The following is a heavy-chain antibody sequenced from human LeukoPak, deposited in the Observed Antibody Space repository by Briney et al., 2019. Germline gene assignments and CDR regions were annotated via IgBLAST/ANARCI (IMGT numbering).Heavy chain of an antibody. V-gene: IGHV3-23*01. J-gene: IGHJ4*02. CDR2: ISGSGGST. Sequence: PGGTLRLSCAASGFTFSSYGMSWVRQAPGKGLEWVSAISGSGGSTYYADSVKGRFTISRDNSKSTLYLQMNSLRAEDTAVYYCAKGIAVAGTFDYWGQGTLVTVSS. CDR3: AKGIAVAGTFDY. D-gene: IGHD6-19*01. CDR1: GFTFSSYG.